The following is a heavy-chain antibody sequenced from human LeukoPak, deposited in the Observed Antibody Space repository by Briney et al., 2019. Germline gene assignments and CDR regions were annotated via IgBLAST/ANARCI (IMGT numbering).Heavy chain of an antibody. Sequence: GGSLRLSCAASGFTFISYAMHWVRQAPGKGLEGVAVISYDGSNKYYADSVKGRFTISRDNSKNTLYLQMKSLRAEDTAVYYCARERNLEIAVAGTIFDYWGQGTLVTVSS. CDR2: ISYDGSNK. V-gene: IGHV3-30*14. D-gene: IGHD6-19*01. J-gene: IGHJ4*02. CDR3: ARERNLEIAVAGTIFDY. CDR1: GFTFISYA.